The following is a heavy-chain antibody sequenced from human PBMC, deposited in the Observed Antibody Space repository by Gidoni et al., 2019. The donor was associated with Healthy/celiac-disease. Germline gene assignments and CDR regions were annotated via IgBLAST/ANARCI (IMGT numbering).Heavy chain of an antibody. V-gene: IGHV3-21*01. CDR3: ARDLLSYVGFGELQGWFDP. J-gene: IGHJ5*02. D-gene: IGHD3-10*01. CDR1: GFTFSSYS. CDR2: ISSSSSYI. Sequence: EVQLVESGGGLVKPGGSLRLSCAASGFTFSSYSMNWVRQAPGKGLEWVSSISSSSSYIYYADSVKGRFTISRDNAKNSLYLQMNSLRAEDTAVYYCARDLLSYVGFGELQGWFDPWGQGTLVTVSS.